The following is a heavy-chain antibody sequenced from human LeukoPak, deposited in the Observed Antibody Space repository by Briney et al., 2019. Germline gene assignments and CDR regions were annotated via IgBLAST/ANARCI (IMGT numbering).Heavy chain of an antibody. Sequence: GGSLRLSCAVSGITLSNYGMSWVRQAPGKGLEWVAGISDSGGRTNYADSVKGRFTISRVNPKNTLYLQMNSLRAEDTAVYFCAKRGVVIRVILVGFHKEAYYFDSWGQGALVTVSS. V-gene: IGHV3-23*01. CDR2: ISDSGGRT. CDR3: AKRGVVIRVILVGFHKEAYYFDS. J-gene: IGHJ4*02. CDR1: GITLSNYG. D-gene: IGHD3-22*01.